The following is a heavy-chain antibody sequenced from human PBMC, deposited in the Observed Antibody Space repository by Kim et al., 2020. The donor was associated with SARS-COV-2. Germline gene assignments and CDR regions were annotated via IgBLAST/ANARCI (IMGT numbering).Heavy chain of an antibody. J-gene: IGHJ4*02. D-gene: IGHD5-12*01. CDR1: GGSVSGYY. CDR3: ARYIVATHNFAF. Sequence: SETLSLTCTVSGGSVSGYYWSWIRQPPGKGLEWIGYTYYTGSTNYNPSLKSRVTMSVNTSKNQFSLKLSSVTAADTAVYYCARYIVATHNFAFWGQGTLVTVSS. V-gene: IGHV4-59*08. CDR2: TYYTGST.